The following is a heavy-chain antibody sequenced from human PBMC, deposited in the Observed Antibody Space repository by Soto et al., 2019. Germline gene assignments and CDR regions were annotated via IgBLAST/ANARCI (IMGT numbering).Heavy chain of an antibody. CDR2: ISGSGGST. CDR3: AKDQVGLYGDYVYYYYGMDV. Sequence: GGSLRLSCAASGFTFSSYAMSWVRQAPGKGLEWVSAISGSGGSTYYADSVKGRFTISRDNSKNTLYLQMNSLRAEDTAVYYCAKDQVGLYGDYVYYYYGMDVWGQGTTVTVPS. J-gene: IGHJ6*02. V-gene: IGHV3-23*01. D-gene: IGHD4-17*01. CDR1: GFTFSSYA.